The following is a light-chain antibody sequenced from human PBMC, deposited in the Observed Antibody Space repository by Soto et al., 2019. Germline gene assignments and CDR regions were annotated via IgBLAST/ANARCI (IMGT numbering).Light chain of an antibody. CDR1: SSDVGGYNY. Sequence: QSVLTQPASVSGSPGQSITISCTGTSSDVGGYNYVSWYQQHPGKAPKLMIYEVTNRPSGVSDRFSDSNSGNTASLTISGLLAEDEADYYCGSYTTSSTWVFGGGTKLTVL. CDR2: EVT. CDR3: GSYTTSSTWV. J-gene: IGLJ3*02. V-gene: IGLV2-14*01.